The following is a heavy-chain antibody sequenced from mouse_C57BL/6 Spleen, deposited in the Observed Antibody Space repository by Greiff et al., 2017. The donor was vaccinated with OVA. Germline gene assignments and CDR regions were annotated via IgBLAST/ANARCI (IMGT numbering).Heavy chain of an antibody. CDR3: ARHELGGAMDY. CDR1: GFTFSSYG. CDR2: ISSGGSYT. V-gene: IGHV5-6*02. Sequence: DVKLVESGGDLVKPGGSLKLSCAASGFTFSSYGMSWVRQTPDKRLEWVATISSGGSYTYYPDSVKGRFTISRDNAKNTLYLQMSSLKSEDTAMYYCARHELGGAMDYWGQGTSVTVSS. J-gene: IGHJ4*01. D-gene: IGHD4-1*01.